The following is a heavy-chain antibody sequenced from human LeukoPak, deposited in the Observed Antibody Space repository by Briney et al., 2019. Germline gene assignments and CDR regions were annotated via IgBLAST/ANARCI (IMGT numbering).Heavy chain of an antibody. CDR1: RFTFSSYG. D-gene: IGHD3-10*01. Sequence: PGGSLRLSCAAPRFTFSSYGMHWVRQAPGKGLEGVAYIQYDGSNEQYAGSVKGRFTISRDNSKNTLYLQMNSLRAEDTAVYYCAKDRGIISDYWGQGTLVTVSS. V-gene: IGHV3-30*02. J-gene: IGHJ4*02. CDR2: IQYDGSNE. CDR3: AKDRGIISDY.